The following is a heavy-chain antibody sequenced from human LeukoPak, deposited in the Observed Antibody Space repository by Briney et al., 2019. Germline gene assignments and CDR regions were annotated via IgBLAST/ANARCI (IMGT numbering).Heavy chain of an antibody. Sequence: PSQTLSLTCAVSGGSISSGDYYWSWIRQPPGKGLEWIGYIYYSGSTYYNPSLKSRVTISVDTSKNQFSLKLSSVTAADTAVYYCARDYSSTPQLDYWGQGTLVTVSS. CDR2: IYYSGST. V-gene: IGHV4-30-4*08. J-gene: IGHJ4*02. CDR3: ARDYSSTPQLDY. D-gene: IGHD4-11*01. CDR1: GGSISSGDYY.